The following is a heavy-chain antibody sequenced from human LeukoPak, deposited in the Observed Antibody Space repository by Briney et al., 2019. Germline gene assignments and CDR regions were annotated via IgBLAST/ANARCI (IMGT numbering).Heavy chain of an antibody. CDR3: ARGVRGISMIVAGDY. CDR1: GFTFSSYS. J-gene: IGHJ4*02. CDR2: ISSSSSYI. Sequence: PGGSLRLSCAASGFTFSSYSMNWVRQVPGKGLEWVSSISSSSSYIYYADSVKGRFTISRDNAKNSLYLQMDSLRAEDTAVYYCARGVRGISMIVAGDYWGQGTLVTVSS. V-gene: IGHV3-21*01. D-gene: IGHD3-22*01.